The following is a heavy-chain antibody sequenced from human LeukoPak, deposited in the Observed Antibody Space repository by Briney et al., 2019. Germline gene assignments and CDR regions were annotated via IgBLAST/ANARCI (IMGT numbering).Heavy chain of an antibody. Sequence: PGGSLRLSCAASGFTFSSYAMHWVRQAPGKGLEWVAVISYDGNNKYYADSVKGRFTISRDNSKNTLYLQMNSLRAEDTAVYYCVLYSPIDYWGQGTLVTVSS. CDR3: VLYSPIDY. CDR2: ISYDGNNK. CDR1: GFTFSSYA. J-gene: IGHJ4*02. V-gene: IGHV3-30-3*01. D-gene: IGHD5-18*01.